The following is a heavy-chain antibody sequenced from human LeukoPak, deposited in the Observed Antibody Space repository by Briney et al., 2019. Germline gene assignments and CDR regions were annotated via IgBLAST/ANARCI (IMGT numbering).Heavy chain of an antibody. CDR3: AREYCSGGSCYSVGEWYFDL. CDR2: ISAYNGNT. CDR1: GYTFTGYG. Sequence: GASVKVSCKASGYTFTGYGISWVRQAPGQGLEWMGWISAYNGNTNYAQKLQGRVTMTTDTSTSTAYMELRSLRSDDTAVYYCAREYCSGGSCYSVGEWYFDLWGRGTLVTVSS. D-gene: IGHD2-15*01. V-gene: IGHV1-18*01. J-gene: IGHJ2*01.